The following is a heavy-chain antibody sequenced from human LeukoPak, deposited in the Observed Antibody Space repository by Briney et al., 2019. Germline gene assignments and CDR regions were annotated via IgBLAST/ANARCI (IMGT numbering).Heavy chain of an antibody. J-gene: IGHJ4*02. CDR1: GYTLTELS. CDR3: ATDLGYCSGGSCRDY. V-gene: IGHV1-24*01. CDR2: FDPEDGET. Sequence: VASVKVSCKVSGYTLTELSMNWVRQAPGKGLEWMGGFDPEDGETIYAQKFQGRVTMTEDTSTDTAYMELSSLRSEDTAVYYCATDLGYCSGGSCRDYWGQGTLVTVSS. D-gene: IGHD2-15*01.